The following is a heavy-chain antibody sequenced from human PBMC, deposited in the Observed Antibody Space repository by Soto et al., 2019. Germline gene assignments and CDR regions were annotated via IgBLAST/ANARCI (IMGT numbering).Heavy chain of an antibody. CDR3: ARHASRGYSSSWYFED. V-gene: IGHV4-39*01. D-gene: IGHD6-13*01. Sequence: SETLSLTCNVSGGSVGSSSYYWGWIRQAPGKGLEWIVSTYYSAGTYYNPSLKSRVTTSLDASKNQFSLTVTSVTAADTAIYYCARHASRGYSSSWYFEDWGQGTPVTVS. CDR2: TYYSAGT. J-gene: IGHJ4*02. CDR1: GGSVGSSSYY.